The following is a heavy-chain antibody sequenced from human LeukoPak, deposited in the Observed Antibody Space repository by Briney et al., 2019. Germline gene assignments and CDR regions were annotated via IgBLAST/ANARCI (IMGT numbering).Heavy chain of an antibody. J-gene: IGHJ2*01. CDR1: GYTFNGYY. CDR2: INPNSGGT. V-gene: IGHV1-2*02. D-gene: IGHD5-24*01. Sequence: GASVKVSCKASGYTFNGYYMHWVRQAPGQGLEWMGWINPNSGGTNYAQKFQGRVTMTRDTSISTAYMELSRLTSDDTAVYYCARTLGENYVEMATGVDLWGRGTLVTVS. CDR3: ARTLGENYVEMATGVDL.